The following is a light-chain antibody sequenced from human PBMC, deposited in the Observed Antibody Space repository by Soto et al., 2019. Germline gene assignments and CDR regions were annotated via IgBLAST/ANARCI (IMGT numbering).Light chain of an antibody. CDR2: DAS. CDR3: QQRSNWPPT. V-gene: IGKV3-11*01. CDR1: QSVSSY. Sequence: IVLTQSPATLSLSPGGRATLPCRASQSVSSYLAWYQQKPGQAPRVLIYDASTRATGIPARFSGSGSGTDFTLTITSLEPEDFAVYYCQQRSNWPPTFGQGTKVDIK. J-gene: IGKJ1*01.